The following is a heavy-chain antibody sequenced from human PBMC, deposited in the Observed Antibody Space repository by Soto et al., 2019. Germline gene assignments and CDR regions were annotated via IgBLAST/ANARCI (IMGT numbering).Heavy chain of an antibody. CDR1: GGSISSGGYS. CDR2: IYYSGSA. CDR3: APGGSSNWFDP. D-gene: IGHD1-26*01. J-gene: IGHJ5*02. V-gene: IGHV4-30-2*01. Sequence: SETLSLTCAVSGGSISSGGYSWSWIRQPPGKGLEWIGYIYYSGSAYYNPSLKSRVTMSVDTSKNQFSLKVTSVTAADPAVYYCAPGGSSNWFDPWGQGTLVTVSS.